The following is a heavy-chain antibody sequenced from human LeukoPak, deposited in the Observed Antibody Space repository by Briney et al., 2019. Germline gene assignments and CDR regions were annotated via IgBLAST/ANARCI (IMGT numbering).Heavy chain of an antibody. Sequence: GESLKISCKGSGYSFTSYWISWVRQMPGKGLEWMGIIYPGDSDTRYSPSFQGQVTISADKSISTAYLQWSSLKASDTAMYYCARVPYYYDSSGYHAWFDPWGQGTLVTVSS. CDR1: GYSFTSYW. CDR3: ARVPYYYDSSGYHAWFDP. V-gene: IGHV5-51*01. CDR2: IYPGDSDT. D-gene: IGHD3-22*01. J-gene: IGHJ5*02.